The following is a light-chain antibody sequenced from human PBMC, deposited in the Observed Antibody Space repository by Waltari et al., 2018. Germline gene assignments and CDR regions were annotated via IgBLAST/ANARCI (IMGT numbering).Light chain of an antibody. Sequence: IPLTQSPSSLSASVGDKVALTCRASQSVRSFLNWYQQKPGKAPKFLVYAASSLQSGVPSRFSASESGTDFTLTITGLQPDDFATYYCQQSYTTPYTFGQGTKLEIK. V-gene: IGKV1-39*01. CDR3: QQSYTTPYT. CDR2: AAS. J-gene: IGKJ2*01. CDR1: QSVRSF.